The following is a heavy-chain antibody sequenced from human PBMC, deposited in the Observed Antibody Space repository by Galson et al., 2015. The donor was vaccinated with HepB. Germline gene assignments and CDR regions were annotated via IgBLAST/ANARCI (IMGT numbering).Heavy chain of an antibody. J-gene: IGHJ6*02. CDR1: GFTFSSYG. CDR2: IWYDGSNK. D-gene: IGHD6-13*01. V-gene: IGHV3-33*01. Sequence: SLRLSCAASGFTFSSYGMHWVRQAPGKGLEWVAVIWYDGSNKYYADSVKGRFTISRDNSKNTLYLQMNSLRAEDTAVYYCARDLEGGRPPGWQQLVPYYYYGMDVWGQGATVTVSS. CDR3: ARDLEGGRPPGWQQLVPYYYYGMDV.